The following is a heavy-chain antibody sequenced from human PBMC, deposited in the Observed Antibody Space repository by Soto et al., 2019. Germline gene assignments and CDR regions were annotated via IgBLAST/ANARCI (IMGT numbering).Heavy chain of an antibody. Sequence: SETLSLTCAVSGDSVSNDSYYWSWIRQPPGKGLEWIGYIYSSGTTNYNSYLKSRLTLSVDMSKNQFSLKLTSVTAADTAVYFCARSQRGRTAFTFDYWGQGALVTVSS. D-gene: IGHD3-16*01. CDR3: ARSQRGRTAFTFDY. CDR2: IYSSGTT. CDR1: GDSVSNDSYY. V-gene: IGHV4-61*01. J-gene: IGHJ4*02.